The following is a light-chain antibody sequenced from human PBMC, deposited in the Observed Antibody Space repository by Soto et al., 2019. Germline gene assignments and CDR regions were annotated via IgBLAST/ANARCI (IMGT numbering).Light chain of an antibody. J-gene: IGKJ5*01. CDR2: AAS. Sequence: DIQMTQSPSSLSASVGDRVAITCRASQSINIYLNWYQQRPGRAPKLLIYAASNLQSGVPSRFSGDGVGTHFTLTISGLQPDDFATYHCQQSHTTPYPFGQGTRLEIK. CDR1: QSINIY. CDR3: QQSHTTPYP. V-gene: IGKV1-39*01.